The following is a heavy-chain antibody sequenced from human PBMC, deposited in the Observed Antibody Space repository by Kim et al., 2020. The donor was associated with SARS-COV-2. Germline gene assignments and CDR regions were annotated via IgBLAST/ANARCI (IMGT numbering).Heavy chain of an antibody. D-gene: IGHD2-2*01. V-gene: IGHV4-31*03. CDR3: ARDSGYCSSTSCGPYYYYGMDV. J-gene: IGHJ6*02. CDR1: GGSISSGGYY. Sequence: SETLSLTCTVSGGSISSGGYYWSWIRQHPGKGLEWIGYIYYSGSTYYNPSLKSRVTISVDTSKNQFSLKLSSVTAADTAVYYCARDSGYCSSTSCGPYYYYGMDVWGQGTTVTVSS. CDR2: IYYSGST.